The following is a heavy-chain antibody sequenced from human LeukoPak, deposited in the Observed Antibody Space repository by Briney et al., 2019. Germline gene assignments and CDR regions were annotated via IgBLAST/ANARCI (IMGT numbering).Heavy chain of an antibody. V-gene: IGHV3-7*03. CDR3: AKGPYDSSGYYYYYFDY. J-gene: IGHJ4*02. CDR2: IKQDGSEK. Sequence: GGSLRLSCAASGFTFSSYWMSWVRQAPGKGLEWVANIKQDGSEKYYVDSVKGRFTISRDNAKNSLYLQMNSLRAEDTAVYYCAKGPYDSSGYYYYYFDYWGQGTLVTVSS. D-gene: IGHD3-22*01. CDR1: GFTFSSYW.